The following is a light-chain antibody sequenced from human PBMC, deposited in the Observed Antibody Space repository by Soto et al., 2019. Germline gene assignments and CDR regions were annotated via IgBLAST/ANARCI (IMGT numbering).Light chain of an antibody. CDR1: SREVGGYNY. CDR2: DVS. V-gene: IGLV2-14*01. CDR3: NSYTTSNTRQIV. J-gene: IGLJ1*01. Sequence: QAVLAQPAPVSGAPGQSITISCPGTSREVGGYNYVSWYQQHPGKAPKFMIYDVSNRPSGVSTRFSGSKSGNTASLTISGLQAEDEADYYCNSYTTSNTRQIVFGTGTKVTVL.